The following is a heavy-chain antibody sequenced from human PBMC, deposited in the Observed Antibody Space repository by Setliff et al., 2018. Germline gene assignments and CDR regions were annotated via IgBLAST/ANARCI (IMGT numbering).Heavy chain of an antibody. J-gene: IGHJ6*02. V-gene: IGHV1-18*01. D-gene: IGHD1-20*01. Sequence: GASVKVSCKASGYTFTNYGVTWVRQAPGQGLEWMGWIGAYNGNTYNAHKFQGRVTITADKSTSTAYMELSSLRSEDTAVYYCARDLITGTTEYYYGMDVWGQGTTVTVSS. CDR3: ARDLITGTTEYYYGMDV. CDR2: IGAYNGNT. CDR1: GYTFTNYG.